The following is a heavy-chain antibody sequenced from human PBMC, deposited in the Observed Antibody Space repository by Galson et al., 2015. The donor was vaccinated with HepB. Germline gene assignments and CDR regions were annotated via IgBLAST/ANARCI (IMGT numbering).Heavy chain of an antibody. CDR1: GYTFTGYY. Sequence: SVKVSCKASGYTFTGYYMHWVRQAPGQGLEWMGWINPNSGGTNYAQKFQGWVTMTRDTSISTAYMELSRLRSDDTAVYYCARVFSSGWRYGMDVWGQGTTVTVSS. V-gene: IGHV1-2*04. D-gene: IGHD6-19*01. J-gene: IGHJ6*02. CDR3: ARVFSSGWRYGMDV. CDR2: INPNSGGT.